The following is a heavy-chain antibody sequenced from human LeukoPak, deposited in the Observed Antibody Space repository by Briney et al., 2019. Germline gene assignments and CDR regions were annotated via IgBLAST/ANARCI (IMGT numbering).Heavy chain of an antibody. Sequence: SETLSLTCTVSGYSISSGYYWGWIRQPPGKGLEWIGSIYHSGSTYYNPSLKSRVTMSVDKSKNQFSLKLNSVTAADTAVYYCARDGAATVSGYAFDIWGQGTMVTVS. D-gene: IGHD6-19*01. V-gene: IGHV4-38-2*02. CDR2: IYHSGST. J-gene: IGHJ3*02. CDR3: ARDGAATVSGYAFDI. CDR1: GYSISSGYY.